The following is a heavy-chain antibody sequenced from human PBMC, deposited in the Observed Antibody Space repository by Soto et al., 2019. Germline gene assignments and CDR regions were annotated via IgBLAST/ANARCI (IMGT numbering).Heavy chain of an antibody. J-gene: IGHJ4*02. D-gene: IGHD3-16*01. Sequence: GPTQVNPRQTLTLTCTFSGCSVSTRGMRVCWVHQPSGNALEWLARIDWYDDKFYSTSLKTRLTISKDTSKYHVVPTMTNMDPVDTATYYCARTRFGRYYFDYWGQGTLVTVSS. CDR1: GCSVSTRGMR. V-gene: IGHV2-70*04. CDR2: IDWYDDK. CDR3: ARTRFGRYYFDY.